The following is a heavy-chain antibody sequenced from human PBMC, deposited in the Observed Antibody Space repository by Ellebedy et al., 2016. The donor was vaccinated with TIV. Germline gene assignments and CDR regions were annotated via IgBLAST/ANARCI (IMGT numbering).Heavy chain of an antibody. CDR3: ARGVGLHHSYYFDY. CDR2: ISSGSSYI. V-gene: IGHV3-21*01. Sequence: PGGSLRLSCAASGFIFSDYTINWVRQAPGKGLEWVSSISSGSSYIYYADSMKGRFTISRDNAKTSLYLQMNSLRDEDTAVYYCARGVGLHHSYYFDYWGQGTLVTVSS. D-gene: IGHD1-26*01. J-gene: IGHJ4*02. CDR1: GFIFSDYT.